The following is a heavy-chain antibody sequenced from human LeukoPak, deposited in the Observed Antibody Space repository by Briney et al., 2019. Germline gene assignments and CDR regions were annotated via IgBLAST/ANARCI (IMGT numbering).Heavy chain of an antibody. D-gene: IGHD6-25*01. CDR3: ASVVRPGYFFYYGLGV. J-gene: IGHJ6*02. CDR1: GFTFDDYA. Sequence: GGSLRLSCAASGFTFDDYAMHWVRQAPGKGLECFSGISWNSCSIVCADSVKGRFTISRDNAKNSLYLQMNSLRAEDTALSYCASVVRPGYFFYYGLGVWGRGATVTVSS. CDR2: ISWNSCSI. V-gene: IGHV3-9*01.